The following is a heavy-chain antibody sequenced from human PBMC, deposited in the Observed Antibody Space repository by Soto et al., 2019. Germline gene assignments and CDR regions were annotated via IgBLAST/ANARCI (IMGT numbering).Heavy chain of an antibody. CDR2: ISYDGSNK. D-gene: IGHD1-1*01. Sequence: QVQLVESGGGVVQPGRSLRLSCAASGLTFSSYAMHWVRQAPGKGLEWVAVISYDGSNKYYADSVKGRFTISRDNSKNTLDLQMNTLRAEDTAVYYCARELERLFDYWGQGTLVTVSS. CDR1: GLTFSSYA. CDR3: ARELERLFDY. V-gene: IGHV3-30-3*01. J-gene: IGHJ4*02.